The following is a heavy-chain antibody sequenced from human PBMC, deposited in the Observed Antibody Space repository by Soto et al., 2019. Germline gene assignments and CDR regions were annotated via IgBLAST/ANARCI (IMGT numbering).Heavy chain of an antibody. CDR3: ARFDTTMIRAFDI. J-gene: IGHJ3*02. D-gene: IGHD3-10*01. CDR2: IYPGDSDT. Sequence: GESLKISCKGSGYSYGNYWIGWVRQMPGKGLEWMGIIYPGDSDTRYSPSFQGQVTISADKSITTAYLQWSSLKTSDTAMYYCARFDTTMIRAFDIWGQGAMVTVSS. CDR1: GYSYGNYW. V-gene: IGHV5-51*01.